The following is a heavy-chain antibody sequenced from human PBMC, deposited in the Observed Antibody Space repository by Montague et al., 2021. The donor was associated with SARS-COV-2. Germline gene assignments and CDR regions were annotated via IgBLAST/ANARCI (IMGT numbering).Heavy chain of an antibody. V-gene: IGHV4-31*03. J-gene: IGHJ3*02. CDR1: GGSISSGGYY. CDR3: AKARITMIVVVNAFDI. D-gene: IGHD3-22*01. Sequence: TLSLTCTVSGGSISSGGYYWSWIRQHPGKGLEWIGYIYYSGSTYYNPSLKSRVTISVDTSKNQFSLKLSSVTAADTAVYYCAKARITMIVVVNAFDIWGQGTMVTVSS. CDR2: IYYSGST.